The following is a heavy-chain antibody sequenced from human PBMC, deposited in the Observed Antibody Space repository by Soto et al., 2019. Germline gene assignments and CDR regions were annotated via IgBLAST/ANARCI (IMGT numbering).Heavy chain of an antibody. CDR1: DDFISSYY. CDR2: GSTSGAT. J-gene: IGHJ6*02. D-gene: IGHD3-9*01. Sequence: SETLSLTCTVSDDFISSYYWNWIRQPAGKGLEWIGRGSTSGATNYNPSLESRVTMSVDTSNKQFSLKLTSVTAADTAVYFCARADYEILTGSYAMDVWGQGTTVT. V-gene: IGHV4-4*07. CDR3: ARADYEILTGSYAMDV.